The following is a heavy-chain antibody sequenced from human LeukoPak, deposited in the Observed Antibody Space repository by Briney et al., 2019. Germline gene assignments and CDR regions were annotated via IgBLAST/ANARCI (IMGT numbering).Heavy chain of an antibody. V-gene: IGHV3-11*01. CDR3: AREQGRIIAAAGTGEAFDI. Sequence: GGSLRLSCAASGFTFSDYYMSWIRQAPGKGLEWVSYISSSGSTIYYADSVKGRFTISRDNAKSSLYLQMNSLRAEDTAVYYCAREQGRIIAAAGTGEAFDIWGQGTMVTVSS. CDR1: GFTFSDYY. J-gene: IGHJ3*02. CDR2: ISSSGSTI. D-gene: IGHD6-13*01.